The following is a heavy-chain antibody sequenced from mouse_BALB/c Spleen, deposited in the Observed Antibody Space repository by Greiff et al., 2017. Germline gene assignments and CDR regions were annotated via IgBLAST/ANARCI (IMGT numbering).Heavy chain of an antibody. V-gene: IGHV1-18*01. D-gene: IGHD2-1*01. CDR3: ARDYGNYEWYFDV. J-gene: IGHJ1*01. Sequence: EVKLEESGPELVKPGASMKISCKASGYSFTGYTMNWVKQSHGKNLEWIGLINPYNGGTSYNQKFKGKATLTVDKSSSTAYMELLSLTSEDSAVYYCARDYGNYEWYFDVWGAGTTVTVSS. CDR2: INPYNGGT. CDR1: GYSFTGYT.